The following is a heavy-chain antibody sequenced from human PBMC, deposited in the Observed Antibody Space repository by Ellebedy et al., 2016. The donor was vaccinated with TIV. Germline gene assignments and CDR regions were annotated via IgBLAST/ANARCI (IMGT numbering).Heavy chain of an antibody. V-gene: IGHV4-34*01. CDR3: ARELFDAFDI. CDR2: INHSGST. Sequence: SETLSLTCAVYGGSFSGYYWSWIRQPPGKGLEWIGEINHSGSTNYNPSLKSRVTISVDTSKTQFSLKLSSVTAADTAVYYCARELFDAFDIWGQGTMVTVSS. J-gene: IGHJ3*02. D-gene: IGHD2-15*01. CDR1: GGSFSGYY.